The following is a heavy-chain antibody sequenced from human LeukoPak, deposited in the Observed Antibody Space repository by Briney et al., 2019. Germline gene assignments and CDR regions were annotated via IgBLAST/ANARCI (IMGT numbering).Heavy chain of an antibody. CDR2: IWYDGSNK. V-gene: IGHV3-33*01. CDR3: ARDGGKNDY. Sequence: PGGSLRLSCAASGFTFSSYDMHWVRQAPGKGLEWVALIWYDGSNKYYADSVKGRFTISSDNSRNTLYLQMNSLRAEDTAVYYCARDGGKNDYWGQGTLVTVSS. J-gene: IGHJ4*02. CDR1: GFTFSSYD.